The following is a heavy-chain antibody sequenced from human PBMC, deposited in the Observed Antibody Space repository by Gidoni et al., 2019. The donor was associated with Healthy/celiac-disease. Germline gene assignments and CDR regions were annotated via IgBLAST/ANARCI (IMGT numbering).Heavy chain of an antibody. CDR2: INPNSGGT. CDR1: GYTFTGYY. Sequence: QVQLVQSGAEVKKPGASVKVSCKASGYTFTGYYMHWVRQAPGQGLEWMGWINPNSGGTNYAQKFQGWVTMIRDTSISTAYMELSRLRSDDTAVYYCARSIAARHYAFDIWGQGTMVTVSS. CDR3: ARSIAARHYAFDI. V-gene: IGHV1-2*04. J-gene: IGHJ3*02. D-gene: IGHD6-6*01.